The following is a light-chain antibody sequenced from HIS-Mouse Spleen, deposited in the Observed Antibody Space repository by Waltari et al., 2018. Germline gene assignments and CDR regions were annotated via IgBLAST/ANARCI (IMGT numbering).Light chain of an antibody. CDR3: QQRSNWPL. J-gene: IGKJ2*01. CDR1: QNVSSY. Sequence: EIVLTQSPATLSLSPGERATLSCRASQNVSSYLAWYQQKPGQAPRLLIYDASNRATGIPARFSGSGSGTDFTLTISSLEPEDFAVYYCQQRSNWPLFGQGTKLEIK. CDR2: DAS. V-gene: IGKV3-11*01.